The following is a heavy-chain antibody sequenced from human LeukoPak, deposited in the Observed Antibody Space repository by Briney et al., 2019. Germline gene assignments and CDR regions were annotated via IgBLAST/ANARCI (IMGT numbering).Heavy chain of an antibody. D-gene: IGHD1-26*01. CDR1: GFTFSSYW. CDR3: ARDRNRWELRRGAFDI. V-gene: IGHV3-7*03. CDR2: IKQDGSEK. Sequence: GGSLRLSCAASGFTFSSYWMSWVRQAPGKGLEWVANIKQDGSEKYYVDSVKGRFTISRDNAKNSLYLQMNSLRAEDTAVYYCARDRNRWELRRGAFDIWGQGTMVTVSS. J-gene: IGHJ3*02.